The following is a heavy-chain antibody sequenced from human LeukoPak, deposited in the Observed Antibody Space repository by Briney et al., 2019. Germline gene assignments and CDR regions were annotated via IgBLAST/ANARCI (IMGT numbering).Heavy chain of an antibody. CDR1: GGSISSGGYY. V-gene: IGHV4-31*03. J-gene: IGHJ4*02. D-gene: IGHD5-18*01. CDR3: ARDQGSGYGYRGFDY. Sequence: SETLSLTCTVSGGSISSGGYYWSWIRQHPGKGLEWIGYIYYSGSTYYNPSLKSRVTISVDMSKNQFSLKLSSVTAADTAVYYRARDQGSGYGYRGFDYWGQGTLVTVSS. CDR2: IYYSGST.